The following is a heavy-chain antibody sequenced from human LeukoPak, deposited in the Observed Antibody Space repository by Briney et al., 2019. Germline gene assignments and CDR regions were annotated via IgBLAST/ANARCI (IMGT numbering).Heavy chain of an antibody. J-gene: IGHJ4*02. CDR1: GYTFTGYY. CDR3: ARGYCSGGSCCSVDY. Sequence: ASVKVSCKASGYTFTGYYMHWVRQAPGQGLEWMGRINPNSGGTNYAQKFQGRVTMTRDTSISTAYMELSRLRSDDTAVYYCARGYCSGGSCCSVDYWGQGTLVTVSS. D-gene: IGHD2-15*01. CDR2: INPNSGGT. V-gene: IGHV1-2*06.